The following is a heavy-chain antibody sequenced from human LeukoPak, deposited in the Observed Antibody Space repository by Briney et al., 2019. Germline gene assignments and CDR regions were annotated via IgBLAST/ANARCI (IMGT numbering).Heavy chain of an antibody. CDR3: ARSAYDFWSERDLYDYSYYMDV. J-gene: IGHJ6*03. D-gene: IGHD3-3*01. CDR2: IYATGST. CDR1: GGSIRSGNYY. V-gene: IGHV4-61*02. Sequence: SQTLSLTCTVSGGSIRSGNYYWSWIRQPAGKGLEWIGRIYATGSTNYNPSLESRITISVDTSKNHFSLRLTSVTAADTAVYYCARSAYDFWSERDLYDYSYYMDVWGKGTTVTVSS.